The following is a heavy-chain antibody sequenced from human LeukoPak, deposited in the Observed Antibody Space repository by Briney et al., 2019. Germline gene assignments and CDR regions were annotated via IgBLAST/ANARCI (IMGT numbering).Heavy chain of an antibody. CDR2: IYHSGST. J-gene: IGHJ4*02. Sequence: PSETLSLTCAVSGGSISSGGYSWSWIRQPPGKGLEWIGYIYHSGSTYYNPSLKSRVTISVDRSKNQFSLKLSSVTAADTAVYYCARDPPFGYGDSWGQGTLVTVSS. V-gene: IGHV4-30-2*01. CDR3: ARDPPFGYGDS. CDR1: GGSISSGGYS. D-gene: IGHD5-18*01.